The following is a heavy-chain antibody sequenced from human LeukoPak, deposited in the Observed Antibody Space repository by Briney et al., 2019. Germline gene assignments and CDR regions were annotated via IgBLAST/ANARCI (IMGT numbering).Heavy chain of an antibody. J-gene: IGHJ4*02. Sequence: GGSLRLSCVASGFTFSRFWMSWVRQAPGKGLEWVANIKQDGSEKDYVDSVKGRFTISRDNAKNSLYLQMNSLRAEDTAVYYCARDNTGGYGLIDYWGQGTLVTVSS. CDR1: GFTFSRFW. V-gene: IGHV3-7*01. CDR2: IKQDGSEK. CDR3: ARDNTGGYGLIDY. D-gene: IGHD5-18*01.